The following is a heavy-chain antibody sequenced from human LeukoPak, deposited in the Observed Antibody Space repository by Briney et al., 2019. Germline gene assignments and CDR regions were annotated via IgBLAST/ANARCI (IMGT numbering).Heavy chain of an antibody. Sequence: KPGGSLRLSCAASGFTFSSYSMNWVRQAPGKGLEWVSSISSSGSYIYYADSVKGRFTISRDNAKNSLYLQMNSLRAEDTAVYYCARDRGNYCGGDCYSNYWGQGTLVTVSS. J-gene: IGHJ4*02. D-gene: IGHD2-21*01. CDR3: ARDRGNYCGGDCYSNY. CDR2: ISSSGSYI. CDR1: GFTFSSYS. V-gene: IGHV3-21*01.